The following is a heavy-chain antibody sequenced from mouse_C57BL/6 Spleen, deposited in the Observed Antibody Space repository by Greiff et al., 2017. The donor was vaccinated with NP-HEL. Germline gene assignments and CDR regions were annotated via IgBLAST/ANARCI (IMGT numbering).Heavy chain of an antibody. Sequence: EVQLQQSGPELVKPGASVKISCKASGYTFTDYYMNWVKQSHGKSLEWIGDINPNNGGTSYNQKFKGKATLTVDKSSSTAYMELRSLTSEDSAVYYCARRGWLIMDYWGQGTSVTVSS. J-gene: IGHJ4*01. CDR3: ARRGWLIMDY. CDR1: GYTFTDYY. D-gene: IGHD2-3*01. V-gene: IGHV1-26*01. CDR2: INPNNGGT.